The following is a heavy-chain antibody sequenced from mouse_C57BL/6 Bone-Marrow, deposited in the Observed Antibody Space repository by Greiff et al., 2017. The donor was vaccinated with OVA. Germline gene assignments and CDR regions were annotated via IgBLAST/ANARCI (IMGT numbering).Heavy chain of an antibody. Sequence: EVKLQESGGGLVQPGGSLSLSCAASGFTFTDYYMSWVRQPPGKALEWLGFIRNKANGYTTEYSASVKGRFTISRDNSQSILYLQMNDLRAEDRATNYGARYEGGYFDVWGTGTTVTVSS. CDR1: GFTFTDYY. V-gene: IGHV7-3*01. CDR2: IRNKANGYTT. CDR3: ARYEGGYFDV. J-gene: IGHJ1*03.